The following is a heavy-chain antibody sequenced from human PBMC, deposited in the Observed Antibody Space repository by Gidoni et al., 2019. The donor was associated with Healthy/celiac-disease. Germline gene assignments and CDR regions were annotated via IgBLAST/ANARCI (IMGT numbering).Heavy chain of an antibody. J-gene: IGHJ6*02. D-gene: IGHD3-3*01. Sequence: QVQLQQWGAGLLKPSETLSLTCAVYGGSFSGYYWSWIRQPPGKGLEWSGEINQSGSTNYNPSLKSRVTISVDTSKNQFSLKLSSVTAADTAVYYCARADFWSGHYGMDVWGQGTTVTVSS. CDR3: ARADFWSGHYGMDV. CDR2: INQSGST. CDR1: GGSFSGYY. V-gene: IGHV4-34*01.